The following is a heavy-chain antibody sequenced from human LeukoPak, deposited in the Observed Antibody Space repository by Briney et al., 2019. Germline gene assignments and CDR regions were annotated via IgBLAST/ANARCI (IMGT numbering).Heavy chain of an antibody. Sequence: GGSLRLSCEASGLTFGNFGMTGVRQAPGRGLQWGSGITGSTTWTYYAASVKGRFTVSRDNSQNTLHLQMNSLRADDTAVYYCARELVSSGTGYFDLWGRGTLVTVSS. D-gene: IGHD3-10*02. CDR1: GLTFGNFG. CDR2: ITGSTTWT. V-gene: IGHV3-23*01. J-gene: IGHJ2*01. CDR3: ARELVSSGTGYFDL.